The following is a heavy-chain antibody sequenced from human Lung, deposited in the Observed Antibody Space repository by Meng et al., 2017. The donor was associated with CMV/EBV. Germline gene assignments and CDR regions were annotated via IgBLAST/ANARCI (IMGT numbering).Heavy chain of an antibody. D-gene: IGHD2-2*01. J-gene: IGHJ6*02. CDR3: SRGEGAIAVVPAANYYGMDV. Sequence: SXTXSLXCAINSGSFSGYYWSWIRQPPGGAMEWIGEINQSGSPNYNPSLKGRVTMSIDTSEDQFSLKLSSVTAADTAVYYCSRGEGAIAVVPAANYYGMDVXGQGXTVTVSS. CDR1: SGSFSGYY. V-gene: IGHV4-34*01. CDR2: INQSGSP.